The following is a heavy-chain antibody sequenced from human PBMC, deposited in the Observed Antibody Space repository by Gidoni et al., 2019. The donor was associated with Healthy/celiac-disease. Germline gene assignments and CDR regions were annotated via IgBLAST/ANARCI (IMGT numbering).Heavy chain of an antibody. CDR1: GGSISSGSYY. CDR2: IYTSGST. CDR3: AREQRIHALIDY. J-gene: IGHJ4*02. Sequence: QVQLQESGPGLVKPSQTLSLPCTVSGGSISSGSYYWSWIRQPAGKGLEWIGRIYTSGSTNYNPSLKSRVTISVDTSKNQFSLKLSSVTAADTAVYYCAREQRIHALIDYWGQGTLVTVSS. V-gene: IGHV4-61*02. D-gene: IGHD3-16*02.